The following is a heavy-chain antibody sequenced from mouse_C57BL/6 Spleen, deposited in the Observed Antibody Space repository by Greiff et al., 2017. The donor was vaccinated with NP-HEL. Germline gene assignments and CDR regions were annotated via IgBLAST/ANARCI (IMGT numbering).Heavy chain of an antibody. CDR1: GYTFTDYN. CDR3: ARGGIYYDFYFDY. Sequence: VQLQQSGPELVKPGASVKMSCKASGYTFTDYNMHWVKQSHGKSLEWIGYINPNNGGTSYNPQFKGKATLTVNKSSSTAYMELRSLTSEDSAVYYCARGGIYYDFYFDYWGQGTTLTVSS. V-gene: IGHV1-22*01. CDR2: INPNNGGT. J-gene: IGHJ2*01. D-gene: IGHD2-4*01.